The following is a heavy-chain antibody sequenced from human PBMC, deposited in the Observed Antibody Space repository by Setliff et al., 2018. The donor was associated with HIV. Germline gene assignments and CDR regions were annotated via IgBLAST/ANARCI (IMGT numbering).Heavy chain of an antibody. Sequence: ASVKVSCKASGYTFTDYTIHWVRQAPGQRLEWMGWINAGNGNTKYSQKFKGRVSINRDTSASKAYLELSSLRSEDTAVYYCARGRLRNYFDYWGQGTLVTVSS. CDR2: INAGNGNT. D-gene: IGHD2-8*01. CDR1: GYTFTDYT. J-gene: IGHJ4*02. V-gene: IGHV1-3*01. CDR3: ARGRLRNYFDY.